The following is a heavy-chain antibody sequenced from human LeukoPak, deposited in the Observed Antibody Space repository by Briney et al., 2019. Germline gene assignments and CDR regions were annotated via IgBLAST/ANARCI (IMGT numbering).Heavy chain of an antibody. V-gene: IGHV3-7*01. J-gene: IGHJ4*02. D-gene: IGHD3-10*01. CDR3: AKDGFGDYGSGKDPNVYFDY. Sequence: GGSLRLSCAASGFTFSSYWMSWVRQAPGKGLEWVANIKQDGSEKYYVDSVKGRFTISRDNSKNTLYLQMNSLRAEDTAVYYCAKDGFGDYGSGKDPNVYFDYWGQGTLVTVSS. CDR2: IKQDGSEK. CDR1: GFTFSSYW.